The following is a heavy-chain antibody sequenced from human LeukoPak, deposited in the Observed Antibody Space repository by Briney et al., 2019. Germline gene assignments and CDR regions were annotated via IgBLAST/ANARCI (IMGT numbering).Heavy chain of an antibody. J-gene: IGHJ4*02. CDR1: GFTFSSYS. Sequence: GGSLRLSCAASGFTFSSYSMNWVRQAPGKGLEWVSYISSSSSTIYYADSVKGRFTISRDNAKNSLYLQMNSLRAEDTAVYYCARETPGTYYYDSSGYSPFDYWGQGTLVTVSS. CDR2: ISSSSSTI. CDR3: ARETPGTYYYDSSGYSPFDY. V-gene: IGHV3-48*04. D-gene: IGHD3-22*01.